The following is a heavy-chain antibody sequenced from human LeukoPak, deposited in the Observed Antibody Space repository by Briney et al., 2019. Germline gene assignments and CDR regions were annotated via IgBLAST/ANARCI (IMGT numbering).Heavy chain of an antibody. CDR1: GFTFSSYN. V-gene: IGHV3-21*01. CDR2: ISTTSSYI. J-gene: IGHJ5*02. CDR3: ARTPRPSGPFDP. D-gene: IGHD2-15*01. Sequence: GGSLRLSCAASGFTFSSYNMNWVRQAPGKGLDWVSSISTTSSYISYTDSVKGRFTISRDNAKNSLYLQMNSLRVEDTAVYYCARTPRPSGPFDPWGQGTLVTVSS.